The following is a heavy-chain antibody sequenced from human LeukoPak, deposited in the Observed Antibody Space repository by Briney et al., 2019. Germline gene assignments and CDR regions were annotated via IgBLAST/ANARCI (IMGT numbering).Heavy chain of an antibody. CDR2: INHSGST. CDR3: ARGLVTHVVLRNY. CDR1: GGSLTGYY. J-gene: IGHJ4*02. Sequence: SETLSLTCAVSGGSLTGYYWSWIRQPPGQGLEWLGEINHSGSTNYNPSLKSRVTISLDTSKNQFSLKLSSVTAADTAVYYCARGLVTHVVLRNYWGQGCLVTVSS. V-gene: IGHV4-34*01. D-gene: IGHD2-21*02.